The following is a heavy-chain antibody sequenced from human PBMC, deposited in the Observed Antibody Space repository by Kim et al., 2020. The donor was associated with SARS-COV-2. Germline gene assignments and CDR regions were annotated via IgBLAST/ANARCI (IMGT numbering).Heavy chain of an antibody. CDR3: AKDPGIVGATDWYFDL. J-gene: IGHJ2*01. V-gene: IGHV3-30*18. D-gene: IGHD1-26*01. CDR2: ISYDGSNK. CDR1: GFTFSSYG. Sequence: GGSLRLSCAASGFTFSSYGMHWVRQAPGKGLEWVAVISYDGSNKYYADSVKGRFTISRDNPKNTLYLQMNSLRAEDTAVYYCAKDPGIVGATDWYFDLWGRGTLVTVSS.